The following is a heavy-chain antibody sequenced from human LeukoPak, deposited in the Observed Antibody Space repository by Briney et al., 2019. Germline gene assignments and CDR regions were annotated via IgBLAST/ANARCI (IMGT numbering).Heavy chain of an antibody. CDR3: AKGPRLALGLVSAY. J-gene: IGHJ4*02. CDR1: GFTFSSYN. D-gene: IGHD3-3*02. V-gene: IGHV3-21*04. CDR2: ISSSSSYI. Sequence: GGSLRLSCAASGFTFSSYNMNWVRQAPGKGLEWVSSISSSSSYIYYADSVKGRFTISRDNAKNSLYLQMNSLRAEDTAVYYCAKGPRLALGLVSAYWGQGTLVTVSS.